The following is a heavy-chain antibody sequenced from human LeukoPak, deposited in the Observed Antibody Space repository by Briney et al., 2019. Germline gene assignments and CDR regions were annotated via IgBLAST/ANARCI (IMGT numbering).Heavy chain of an antibody. CDR1: GFTFNSYG. CDR3: AKYSSSWYGNDDAFDI. Sequence: GGSLRLSCAASGFTFNSYGMHWVRQAPGKGLEWVAVIWYDGSNKYYADSVKGRFTISRDNSKNTLYLQMNSLRAEDTAVYYCAKYSSSWYGNDDAFDIWGQGTMVTVSS. D-gene: IGHD6-13*01. CDR2: IWYDGSNK. V-gene: IGHV3-33*06. J-gene: IGHJ3*02.